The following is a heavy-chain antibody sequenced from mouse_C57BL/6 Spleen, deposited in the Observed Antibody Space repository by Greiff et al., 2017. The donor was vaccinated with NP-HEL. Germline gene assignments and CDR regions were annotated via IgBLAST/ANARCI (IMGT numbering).Heavy chain of an antibody. D-gene: IGHD1-1*01. Sequence: EVQVVEPGGGLVQPGGSLKLSCAASGFTFSDYYMYWVRQTPEKRLEWVAYISHGGGRTYYPDTVKGRVTLSRVNAKNPLYLQMSRLKSEDTAMYYCAKNYGSNLLFAYWGQGTLVTVAA. CDR1: GFTFSDYY. CDR3: AKNYGSNLLFAY. J-gene: IGHJ3*01. CDR2: ISHGGGRT. V-gene: IGHV5-12*01.